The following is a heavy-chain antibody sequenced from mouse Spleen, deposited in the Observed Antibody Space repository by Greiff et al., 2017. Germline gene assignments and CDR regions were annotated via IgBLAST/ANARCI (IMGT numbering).Heavy chain of an antibody. D-gene: IGHD1-1*02. CDR1: GFNIKDDY. CDR2: IDPENGDT. Sequence: EVQLQQSGAELVRPGASVKLSCTASGFNIKDDYMHWVKQRPEQGLEWIGWIDPENGDTEYASKFQGKATITADTSSNTAYLQLSSLTSEDTAVYYCLDGRWFAYWGQGTLVTVSA. CDR3: LDGRWFAY. J-gene: IGHJ3*01. V-gene: IGHV14-4*01.